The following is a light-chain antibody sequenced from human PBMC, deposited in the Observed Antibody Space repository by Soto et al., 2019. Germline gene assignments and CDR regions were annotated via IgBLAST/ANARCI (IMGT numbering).Light chain of an antibody. CDR3: QQYNYWPRR. CDR2: GAS. J-gene: IGKJ1*01. V-gene: IGKV3-15*01. CDR1: QSVSSN. Sequence: EIVMTQSPATLSVSPGERATLSCRASQSVSSNLAWYQQKPGQAPRLLIYGASTRATGIPARCSGSGSGTEFTLTISSLQFEDFAVYYCQQYNYWPRRFGQGTKV.